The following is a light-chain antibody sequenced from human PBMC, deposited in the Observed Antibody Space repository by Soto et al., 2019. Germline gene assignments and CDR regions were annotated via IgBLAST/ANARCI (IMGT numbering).Light chain of an antibody. CDR3: QHYNDYSWT. V-gene: IGKV1-5*03. CDR2: KTS. CDR1: QSISIW. Sequence: DIHMTQSPSTLSASVGDRVTITCRASQSISIWLAWYQQKPGKAPNLLIYKTSSLESGVPSRFSGSGSWTEFNLTISSLQPDDFATYYCQHYNDYSWTFGQGTKVEIK. J-gene: IGKJ1*01.